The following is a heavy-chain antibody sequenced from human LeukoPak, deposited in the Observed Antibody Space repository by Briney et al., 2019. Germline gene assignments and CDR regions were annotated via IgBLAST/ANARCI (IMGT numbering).Heavy chain of an antibody. CDR3: ARVPGESFDI. V-gene: IGHV3-53*01. CDR2: IYSGGST. D-gene: IGHD3-10*01. Sequence: GGSLRLSCVASGFIVGTTYLSWVRQAPGKGLGCVSVIYSGGSTFYADSVKGRFTISRDNSKNTLYLQMNSLGADDTAVYYCARVPGESFDIWGQGTMVTVSS. J-gene: IGHJ3*02. CDR1: GFIVGTTY.